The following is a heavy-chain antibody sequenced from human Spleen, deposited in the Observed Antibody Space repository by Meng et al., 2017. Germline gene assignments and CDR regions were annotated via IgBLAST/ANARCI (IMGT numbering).Heavy chain of an antibody. D-gene: IGHD6-19*01. CDR2: ITPGSGNT. CDR1: GYTFTSYA. J-gene: IGHJ5*02. CDR3: ARDFTSGSSGDP. V-gene: IGHV1-3*01. Sequence: QVDLVQPGAAVHRPEASGTVSCKASGYTFTSYAMHWVRQAPGQSLEWMGWITPGSGNTKYSQKFQGRLTITTDTSASTAYMELSTLSSEDTAVYYCARDFTSGSSGDPWGQGTLVTVSS.